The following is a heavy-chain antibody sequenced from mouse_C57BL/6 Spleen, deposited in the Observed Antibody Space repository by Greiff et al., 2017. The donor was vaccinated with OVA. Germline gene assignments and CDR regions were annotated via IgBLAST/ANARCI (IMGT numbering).Heavy chain of an antibody. CDR2: IDPENGDT. CDR1: GFNIKDDY. V-gene: IGHV14-4*01. Sequence: EVQRVESGAELVRPGASVKLSCTASGFNIKDDYMHWVKQRPEQGLEWIGWIDPENGDTEYASKFQGKATITADTSSNTAYLQLSSLTSEDTAVYYCTQRDNQAWFAYWGQGTLVTVSA. J-gene: IGHJ3*01. CDR3: TQRDNQAWFAY. D-gene: IGHD1-3*01.